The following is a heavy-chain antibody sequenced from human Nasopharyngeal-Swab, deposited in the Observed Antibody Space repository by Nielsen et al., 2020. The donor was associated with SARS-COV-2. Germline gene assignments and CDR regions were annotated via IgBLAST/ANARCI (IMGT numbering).Heavy chain of an antibody. CDR1: GYTFTSYD. CDR3: ARYCSSTSCYHYYYYYGMDV. CDR2: MNPNSGNT. D-gene: IGHD2-2*01. Sequence: ASVKVSCKASGYTFTSYDINWVRQATGQGLEWMGWMNPNSGNTGYAQKFQGRVTITRNTSISTAYMELSSLRSEDTAVYYCARYCSSTSCYHYYYYYGMDVWGQGTTVTVSS. V-gene: IGHV1-8*03. J-gene: IGHJ6*02.